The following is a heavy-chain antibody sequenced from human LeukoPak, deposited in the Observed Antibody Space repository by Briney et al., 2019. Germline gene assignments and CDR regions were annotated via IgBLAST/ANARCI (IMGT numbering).Heavy chain of an antibody. CDR1: GGSISSGGYY. CDR2: IYYSGST. D-gene: IGHD6-19*01. CDR3: ARYSSGWWETSFDY. Sequence: ASETLSLTCTVSGGSISSGGYYWSWIRQPPGKGLEWIGYIYYSGSTNYNPSLKSRVTISVDTSKNQFSLKLSSVTAADTAVYYCARYSSGWWETSFDYWGQGTLVTVSS. J-gene: IGHJ4*02. V-gene: IGHV4-61*08.